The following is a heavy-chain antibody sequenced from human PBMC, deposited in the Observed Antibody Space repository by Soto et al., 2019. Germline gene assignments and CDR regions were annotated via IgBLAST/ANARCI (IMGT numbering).Heavy chain of an antibody. Sequence: GGSLRLSCVASGFTFSTHGMHWVRQAPGKGLEWVAIISYEGSNEHYADSVKGRFTISRDNSKNTVYLQMNSLRPEDTAVYYCAKTGYSSGWSGGFFDSWGQGTQVTV. CDR1: GFTFSTHG. J-gene: IGHJ4*02. D-gene: IGHD6-19*01. CDR3: AKTGYSSGWSGGFFDS. V-gene: IGHV3-30*18. CDR2: ISYEGSNE.